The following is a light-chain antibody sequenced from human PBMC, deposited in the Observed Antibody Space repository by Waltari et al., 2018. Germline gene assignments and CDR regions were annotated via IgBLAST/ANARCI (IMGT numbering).Light chain of an antibody. CDR1: SSDVGNYNF. Sequence: QSALTQPRSVSGSPGQSVTISCSGTSSDVGNYNFVSWYQQHPGHAPKLLLYDVVKRPSGVPDRFSGSKSGNTASLTISGLQTEDEADYYCCSYAGSYTFVFGGGTQLTVL. CDR3: CSYAGSYTFV. CDR2: DVV. J-gene: IGLJ7*01. V-gene: IGLV2-11*01.